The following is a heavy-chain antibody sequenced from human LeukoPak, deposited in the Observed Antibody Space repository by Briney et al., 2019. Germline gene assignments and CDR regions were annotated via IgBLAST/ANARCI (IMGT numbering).Heavy chain of an antibody. J-gene: IGHJ6*02. CDR2: ISSSGSTI. D-gene: IGHD6-13*01. Sequence: GGSLRLSCAASGFTFSSYEMNWVRQAPGKRLGWVSYISSSGSTIYYADSVKGRFTISRDNARNSLYLQMNSLRAEDTAVYYCARDTLNSRILRGYGMDVWGQGTTVTVSS. V-gene: IGHV3-48*03. CDR3: ARDTLNSRILRGYGMDV. CDR1: GFTFSSYE.